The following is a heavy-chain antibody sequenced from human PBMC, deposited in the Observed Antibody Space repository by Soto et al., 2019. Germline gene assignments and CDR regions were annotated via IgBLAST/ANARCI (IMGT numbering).Heavy chain of an antibody. V-gene: IGHV1-69*13. Sequence: ASVKVSCKASGGTFSSYAISWVRQAPGQGLEWMGGIIPIFGTANYAQKFRGRVTITADESTSTAYMELSSLRSEDTAVYYCARFDPRYYYYGMDVWGQGTTVTVSS. CDR2: IIPIFGTA. CDR3: ARFDPRYYYYGMDV. CDR1: GGTFSSYA. J-gene: IGHJ6*02.